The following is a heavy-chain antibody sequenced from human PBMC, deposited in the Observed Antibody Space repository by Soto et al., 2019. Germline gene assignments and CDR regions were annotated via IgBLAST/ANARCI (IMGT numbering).Heavy chain of an antibody. D-gene: IGHD6-13*01. J-gene: IGHJ4*02. Sequence: GGSLRLSCAASGFTFSSYAMHWVRQAPGKGLEWVAVISYDGSNKYYADSVKGRFTISRDNSKNTLYLQMNSLRAEDTAVYYCARGTGYSSSWHFDYWGQGTLVTVSS. CDR3: ARGTGYSSSWHFDY. CDR1: GFTFSSYA. V-gene: IGHV3-30-3*01. CDR2: ISYDGSNK.